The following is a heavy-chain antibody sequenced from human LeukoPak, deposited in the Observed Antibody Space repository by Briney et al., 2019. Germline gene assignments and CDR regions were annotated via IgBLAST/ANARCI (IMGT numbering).Heavy chain of an antibody. CDR2: INPNSGVT. D-gene: IGHD1-20*01. J-gene: IGHJ5*01. Sequence: ASVKVSCXASGYTFSGYSMHWVRQAPGQGLEWMGRINPNSGVTYYAQKFQGRVTMTSDTSITTAYMELSSLTSDDTATYYCARDASNWSAFDSWGPGTLVIVSS. V-gene: IGHV1-2*06. CDR1: GYTFSGYS. CDR3: ARDASNWSAFDS.